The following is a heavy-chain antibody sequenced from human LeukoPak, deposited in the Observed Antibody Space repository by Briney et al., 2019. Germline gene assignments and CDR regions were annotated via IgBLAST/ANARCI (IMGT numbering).Heavy chain of an antibody. Sequence: ASVKVSCKASGYTFTSYDINWVRQATGQGLEWMGWMNPNSGNTGYAQKFQGRATITRNTSISTAYMELSSLRSEDTAVYYCARGSPEALTGEGFDYWGQGTLVTVSS. CDR1: GYTFTSYD. CDR3: ARGSPEALTGEGFDY. CDR2: MNPNSGNT. D-gene: IGHD7-27*01. V-gene: IGHV1-8*03. J-gene: IGHJ4*02.